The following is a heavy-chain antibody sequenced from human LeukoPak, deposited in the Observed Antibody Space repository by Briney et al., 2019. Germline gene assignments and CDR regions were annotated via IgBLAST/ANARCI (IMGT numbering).Heavy chain of an antibody. CDR1: GFTFSDYY. D-gene: IGHD3-22*01. CDR2: ISSSGSTI. J-gene: IGHJ4*02. V-gene: IGHV3-11*01. Sequence: GGSLRLSCAASGFTFSDYYMSWIRQAPGKGLEWVSYISSSGSTIYYADSVKGRFTISRDNAKNSLYLQMNSLRAEDTAVYYCARNLYYYDSSGYYPPGYWGQGTLVTVSS. CDR3: ARNLYYYDSSGYYPPGY.